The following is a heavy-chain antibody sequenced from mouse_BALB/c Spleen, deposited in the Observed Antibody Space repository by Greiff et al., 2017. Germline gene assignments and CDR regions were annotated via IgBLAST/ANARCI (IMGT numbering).Heavy chain of an antibody. CDR1: GYTFTSYV. CDR3: ARSEYYGTYAMDY. J-gene: IGHJ4*01. CDR2: INPYNDGT. D-gene: IGHD1-2*01. V-gene: IGHV1-14*01. Sequence: VQLKESGPELVKPGASVKMSCKASGYTFTSYVMHWVKQKPGQGLEWIGYINPYNDGTKYNEKFKGKATLTSDKSSSTAYMELSSLTSEDSAVYYCARSEYYGTYAMDYGGQGTSVTVSS.